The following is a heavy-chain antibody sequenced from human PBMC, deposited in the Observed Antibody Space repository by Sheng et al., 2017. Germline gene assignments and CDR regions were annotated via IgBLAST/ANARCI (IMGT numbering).Heavy chain of an antibody. CDR3: ARDRGIVGATTGPGEYYYMDV. D-gene: IGHD1-26*01. Sequence: QVQLVQSGAEVKKPGSSVKVSCKASGGTFSSYTISWVRQAPGQGLEWMGRIIPILGIANYAQKFQGRVTITADKSTSTAYMELSSLRSEDTAVYYCARDRGIVGATTGPGEYYYMDVWGKGTTVTVSS. J-gene: IGHJ6*03. CDR2: IIPILGIA. V-gene: IGHV1-69*08. CDR1: GGTFSSYT.